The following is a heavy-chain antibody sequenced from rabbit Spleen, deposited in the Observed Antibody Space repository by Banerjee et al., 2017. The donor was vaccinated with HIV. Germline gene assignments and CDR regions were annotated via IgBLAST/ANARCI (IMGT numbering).Heavy chain of an antibody. V-gene: IGHV1S47*01. CDR1: GFDFSNYG. Sequence: QEQLVESGGGLVQPGGSLKLSCKASGFDFSNYGVTWVRQAPGKGLEWIGYIEPIFGNTYYANWVNGRFTISSHNAQNTLSLQLNSLTAADTATYFCARGGGLWGPGTLVTVS. CDR3: ARGGGL. CDR2: IEPIFGNT. J-gene: IGHJ4*01.